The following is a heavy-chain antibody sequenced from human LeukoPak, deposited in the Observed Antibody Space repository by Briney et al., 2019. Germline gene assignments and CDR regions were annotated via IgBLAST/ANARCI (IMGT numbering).Heavy chain of an antibody. V-gene: IGHV1-2*06. CDR2: INPNSGGT. CDR1: GYTFTDYY. Sequence: ASVKVSCKASGYTFTDYYIHWVRQAPGQGPEWMGRINPNSGGTNYAQKSQGRVTMTRDTSISTAYMELTRLRSVDTAVYYCARETGVTGTTCDFWGQGTLVTVSS. D-gene: IGHD1-7*01. J-gene: IGHJ4*02. CDR3: ARETGVTGTTCDF.